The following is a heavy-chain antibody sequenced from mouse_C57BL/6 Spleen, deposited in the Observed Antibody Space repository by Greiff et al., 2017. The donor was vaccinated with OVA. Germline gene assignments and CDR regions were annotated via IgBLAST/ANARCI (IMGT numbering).Heavy chain of an antibody. CDR1: GFTFSDYW. CDR3: LRYGWYFDD. V-gene: IGHV6-6*01. D-gene: IGHD1-1*01. J-gene: IGHJ1*01. CDR2: IRHRASNHAK. Sequence: EVKLVESGAGLVQPGGSMTLSCTASGFTFSDYWMDWVSQSPGQGLEWFGEIRHRASNHAKDYADSVKGRLTISRDYSTSSVYLRINSLRADDAGIYYCLRYGWYFDDWGAGTTLTVSS.